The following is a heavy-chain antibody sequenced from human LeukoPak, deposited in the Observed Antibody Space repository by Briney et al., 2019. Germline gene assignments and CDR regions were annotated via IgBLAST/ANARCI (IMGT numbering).Heavy chain of an antibody. D-gene: IGHD3-9*01. Sequence: SGTLSLTCAVFGGSFSGYYWSWIRQPPGKGLEWIGEINHRGSTNYNPSLKSRVTISVDTSKNQFSLKLSSVTAADTAVYYCAGGLRYFDWFDPWGQGTLVTVSS. V-gene: IGHV4-34*01. J-gene: IGHJ5*02. CDR2: INHRGST. CDR3: AGGLRYFDWFDP. CDR1: GGSFSGYY.